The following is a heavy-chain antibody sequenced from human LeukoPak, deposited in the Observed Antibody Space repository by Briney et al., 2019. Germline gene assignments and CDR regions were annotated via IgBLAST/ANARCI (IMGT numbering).Heavy chain of an antibody. CDR3: ARAASSGWSSFAY. CDR1: GGSISSYY. D-gene: IGHD6-19*01. CDR2: IYYSGST. V-gene: IGHV4-59*01. Sequence: KPSETLSLTCTVSGGSISSYYWSWIRQPPGKGLEWIGYIYYSGSTNYNPSLKSRVTISVDTSKNQFSLKLSSVTAADTAVYYCARAASSGWSSFAYWGQGTLVTVSS. J-gene: IGHJ4*02.